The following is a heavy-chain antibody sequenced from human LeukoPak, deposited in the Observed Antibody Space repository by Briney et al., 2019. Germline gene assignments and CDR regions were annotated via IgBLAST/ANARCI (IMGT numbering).Heavy chain of an antibody. J-gene: IGHJ6*02. Sequence: GGSLRLSCAASGFTFSSYAMHWVRQAPGKGLECVVVISYDGSNKYYADSVKGRFTISRDNSKNTQYLQMNSLRAEDTAVYYCARDQEVSGGMDVWGQGTTVTVSS. D-gene: IGHD2-15*01. V-gene: IGHV3-30-3*01. CDR3: ARDQEVSGGMDV. CDR1: GFTFSSYA. CDR2: ISYDGSNK.